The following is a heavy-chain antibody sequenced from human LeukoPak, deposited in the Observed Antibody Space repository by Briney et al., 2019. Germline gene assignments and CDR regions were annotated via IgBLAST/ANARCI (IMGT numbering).Heavy chain of an antibody. D-gene: IGHD3-22*01. CDR1: GFTFSNYG. J-gene: IGHJ4*02. CDR3: AKDRPRTYYYDSRSFSWFDY. Sequence: GGSLRLSCAASGFTFSNYGMHWVRQAPGKGLEWVAVISYDGSNKYYADSVKGRFTISRDNAKNSLYLQMNSLRAEDTAVYYCAKDRPRTYYYDSRSFSWFDYWGQGTLVTVSS. V-gene: IGHV3-30*12. CDR2: ISYDGSNK.